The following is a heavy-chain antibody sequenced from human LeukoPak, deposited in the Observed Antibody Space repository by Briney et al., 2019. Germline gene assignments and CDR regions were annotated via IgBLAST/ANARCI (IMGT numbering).Heavy chain of an antibody. CDR1: GGTFSSYA. D-gene: IGHD6-13*01. V-gene: IGHV1-69*13. J-gene: IGHJ4*02. CDR2: IIPIFGTA. CDR3: ARQSGGGSSSWSPFNY. Sequence: ASVKVSCKASGGTFSSYAISWVRQAPGQGLEWMGGIIPIFGTANYAQKFQGRVTITADESTSTAYMELSSLRSEDTAVYYCARQSGGGSSSWSPFNYWGQGTLVTVSS.